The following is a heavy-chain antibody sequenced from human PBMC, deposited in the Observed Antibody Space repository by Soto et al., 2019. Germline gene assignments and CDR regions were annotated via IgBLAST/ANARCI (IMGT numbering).Heavy chain of an antibody. J-gene: IGHJ6*02. V-gene: IGHV6-1*01. CDR3: ARDGLRFLEWLSHYYYYGMDV. Sequence: SQTLSLTCAISGGSVSSNSASWDWIRQSPSRGLEWLGRTYYRSKWYNDYAVSVKSRITINPDTSKNQFSLQLNSVTPEDTAVYYCARDGLRFLEWLSHYYYYGMDVWGQGTTVTVSS. D-gene: IGHD3-3*01. CDR2: TYYRSKWYN. CDR1: GGSVSSNSAS.